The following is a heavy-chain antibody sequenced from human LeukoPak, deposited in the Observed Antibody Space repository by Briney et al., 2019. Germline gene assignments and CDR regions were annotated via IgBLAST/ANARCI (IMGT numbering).Heavy chain of an antibody. CDR1: GGSISSSSYY. CDR3: ARRESWNWFDP. CDR2: FFYSGST. J-gene: IGHJ5*02. V-gene: IGHV4-39*01. Sequence: SETLSLTCTVSGGSISSSSYYWGWIRQPPGKGLEWIGSFFYSGSTSYNPSLKSRVTISVDTSENQFSLNVRSVTAADTAVYYCARRESWNWFDPWGQGTLVIVSS.